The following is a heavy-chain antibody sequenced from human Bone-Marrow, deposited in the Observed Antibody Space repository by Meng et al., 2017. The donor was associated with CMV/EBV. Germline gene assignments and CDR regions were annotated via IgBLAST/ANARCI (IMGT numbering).Heavy chain of an antibody. CDR2: ICGSGGSS. CDR3: AKAWSVVPAAVFYYYYYYGMDV. V-gene: IGHV3-23*01. J-gene: IGHJ6*02. CDR1: GFTFSSYA. D-gene: IGHD2-2*01. Sequence: GESLKISCAASGFTFSSYAMSWVRQAPGKGLEWVSAICGSGGSSYYADSVNRRFTISRDNSKYTLFLQMNSLRAEDPAVYYCAKAWSVVPAAVFYYYYYYGMDVWGQGTTVTVSS.